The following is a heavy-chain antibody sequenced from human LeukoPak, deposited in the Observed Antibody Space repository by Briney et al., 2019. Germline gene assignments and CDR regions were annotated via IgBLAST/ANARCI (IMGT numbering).Heavy chain of an antibody. Sequence: ASVKLSCKTSGSTLTDYYMNWVRPAPGQGLEWMGWINAKSGGTNYAQKFQGRVTMTRDTSSSTAYMELSRLRPDDTAVYYCARGSYDFWSGYDYWGQGTLVTVSS. D-gene: IGHD3-3*01. CDR2: INAKSGGT. J-gene: IGHJ4*02. V-gene: IGHV1-2*02. CDR3: ARGSYDFWSGYDY. CDR1: GSTLTDYY.